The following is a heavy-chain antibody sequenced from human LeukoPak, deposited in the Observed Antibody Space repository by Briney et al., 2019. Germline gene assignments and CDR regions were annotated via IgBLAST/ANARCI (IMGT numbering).Heavy chain of an antibody. J-gene: IGHJ6*02. CDR2: INHGGST. V-gene: IGHV4-34*01. CDR1: GGSFSGYY. CDR3: ARVAGYCSSTSCYYYYGMDV. D-gene: IGHD2-2*01. Sequence: SETLSLTCAVYGGSFSGYYWSWIRQPPGKGLEWIGEINHGGSTNYNPSLKSRVTISVDTSKNQFSLKLSSVTAADTAVYYCARVAGYCSSTSCYYYYGMDVWGQGTTVTVSS.